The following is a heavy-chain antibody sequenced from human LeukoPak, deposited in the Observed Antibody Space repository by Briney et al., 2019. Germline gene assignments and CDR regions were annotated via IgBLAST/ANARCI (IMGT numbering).Heavy chain of an antibody. D-gene: IGHD3-22*01. J-gene: IGHJ4*02. V-gene: IGHV3-33*01. CDR2: IWYDGSNK. CDR3: ARDRRGSGYYYFDY. Sequence: GGSLRLSCAASGFTFSSYGMHWVRQAPGKGLEWEAVIWYDGSNKYYADSVKGRFTISRDNSKNTLYLQMNSLRAEDTAVYYCARDRRGSGYYYFDYWGQGTPVTVSS. CDR1: GFTFSSYG.